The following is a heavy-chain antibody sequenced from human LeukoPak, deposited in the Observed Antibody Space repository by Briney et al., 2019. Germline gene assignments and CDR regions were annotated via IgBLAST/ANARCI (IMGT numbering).Heavy chain of an antibody. CDR2: IRYDESNK. J-gene: IGHJ6*03. CDR3: AKPWRYGDYIYYMDV. D-gene: IGHD4-17*01. V-gene: IGHV3-30*02. CDR1: GFTFSSDG. Sequence: GGSLRLSCAASGFTFSSDGMHWVRQAPGKGLEWVAFIRYDESNKYYADSVKGRFTISRDNSKNTLYLQMNSLRAEDTAVYYCAKPWRYGDYIYYMDVWGKGTTVTISS.